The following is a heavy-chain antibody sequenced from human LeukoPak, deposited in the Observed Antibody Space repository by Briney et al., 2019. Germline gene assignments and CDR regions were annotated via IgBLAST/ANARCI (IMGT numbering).Heavy chain of an antibody. D-gene: IGHD4-17*01. V-gene: IGHV5-10-1*01. CDR1: GYSFTNYW. CDR3: ATGASKVTTDFANY. Sequence: GESLTISCKASGYSFTNYWISWVRQMPGKGLEWMGRIDPSDSYTKYSPSFEGHVTIAVDKSITTAFLQWNSLKASDTAMYFCATGASKVTTDFANYWGQGTQVAVSS. J-gene: IGHJ1*01. CDR2: IDPSDSYT.